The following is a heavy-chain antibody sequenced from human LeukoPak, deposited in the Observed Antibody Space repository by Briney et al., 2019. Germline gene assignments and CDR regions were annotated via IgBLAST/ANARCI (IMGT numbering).Heavy chain of an antibody. V-gene: IGHV1-2*02. CDR3: ARGMYYYDSSGTGY. D-gene: IGHD3-22*01. J-gene: IGHJ4*02. Sequence: AASVKVSCKASGYTFTGYYMHWVRQAPGQGLEWMGWINPNSGGTNYAQKFQGRVTMTRDTSISTAYMELSRLRSDDTAVYYCARGMYYYDSSGTGYWGQGTLVTVSS. CDR2: INPNSGGT. CDR1: GYTFTGYY.